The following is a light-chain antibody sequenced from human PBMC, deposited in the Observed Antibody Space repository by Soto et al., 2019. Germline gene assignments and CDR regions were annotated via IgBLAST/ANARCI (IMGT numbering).Light chain of an antibody. CDR2: EVS. Sequence: QSVLTQPASVSGSPGQSITISCTGTNSDVGGYNYVSWYQHHPGKAPKLMIYEVSDRPSGVSSRFSGSKSGNTASLTISGLQADDEADYYCSSYSSSSTLVFGTGTKVTVL. CDR3: SSYSSSSTLV. V-gene: IGLV2-14*01. J-gene: IGLJ1*01. CDR1: NSDVGGYNY.